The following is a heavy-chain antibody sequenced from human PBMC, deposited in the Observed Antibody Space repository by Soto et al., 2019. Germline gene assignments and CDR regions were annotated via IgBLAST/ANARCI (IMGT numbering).Heavy chain of an antibody. D-gene: IGHD2-2*01. CDR2: IYYSGST. CDR3: ARLDCSSTSCSSSEAAFDI. CDR1: GGSISSYY. V-gene: IGHV4-59*08. J-gene: IGHJ3*02. Sequence: SETLSLTCTVSGGSISSYYWSWIRQPPGKGLEWIGYIYYSGSTNYNPSLKSRVTISVDTSKNQFSLKLSSVTAADTAVYYCARLDCSSTSCSSSEAAFDIWGQGTMVTVS.